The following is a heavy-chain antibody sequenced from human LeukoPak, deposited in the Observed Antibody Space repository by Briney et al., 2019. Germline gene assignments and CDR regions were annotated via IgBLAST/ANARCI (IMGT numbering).Heavy chain of an antibody. CDR1: GFTFDDYA. D-gene: IGHD3-22*01. Sequence: SLRLSCAASGFTFDDYAMHWVRQAPGKGLEWVSGISRNSGSIGYADSVKGRFTISRDNAKNSLYLQMNSLRAEDTALYYCAKGYYYDSSGSIIGDWGQGTLVTVSS. CDR3: AKGYYYDSSGSIIGD. V-gene: IGHV3-9*01. CDR2: ISRNSGSI. J-gene: IGHJ4*02.